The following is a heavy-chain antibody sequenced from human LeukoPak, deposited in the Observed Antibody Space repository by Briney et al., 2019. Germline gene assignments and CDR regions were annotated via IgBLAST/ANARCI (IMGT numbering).Heavy chain of an antibody. D-gene: IGHD3-10*01. Sequence: SETLSLTCTVSGGSISSYYWGWIRQPPGKGLEWIGSIYHSGSTYYNPSLKSRVTISVDTSKNQFSLKLSSVTAADTAVYYCARAGFGEGAFDIWGQGTMVTVSS. V-gene: IGHV4-38-2*02. CDR1: GGSISSYY. CDR2: IYHSGST. J-gene: IGHJ3*02. CDR3: ARAGFGEGAFDI.